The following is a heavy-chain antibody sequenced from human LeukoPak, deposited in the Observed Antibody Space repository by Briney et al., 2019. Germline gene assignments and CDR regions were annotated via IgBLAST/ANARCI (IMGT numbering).Heavy chain of an antibody. CDR2: MNPNSGNT. CDR3: ARGLTVRGNWFDP. Sequence: ASVTVSCKASGYTFTTYDINWVRQATGQGLEWMGWMNPNSGNTGYAQKFQGRVTMTRNTSISTAYMELSSLRSEDTAVYYCARGLTVRGNWFDPWGQGTLVTVSS. J-gene: IGHJ5*02. CDR1: GYTFTTYD. D-gene: IGHD3-16*01. V-gene: IGHV1-8*01.